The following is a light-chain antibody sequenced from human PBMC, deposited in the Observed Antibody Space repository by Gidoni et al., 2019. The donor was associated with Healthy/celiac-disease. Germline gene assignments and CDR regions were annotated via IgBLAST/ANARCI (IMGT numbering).Light chain of an antibody. CDR1: SSNIGAGYD. J-gene: IGLJ3*02. V-gene: IGLV1-40*01. CDR3: QSYDSSLSGWV. CDR2: GNS. Sequence: QSVLTQPPSVSAAPGQMVTISCTGSSSNIGAGYDVHWYQQLPGTAPKLLIYGNSNRPSGVPDRFSGSKSGTSASLAITGLQAEDEADYYCQSYDSSLSGWVFGGGTKLTVL.